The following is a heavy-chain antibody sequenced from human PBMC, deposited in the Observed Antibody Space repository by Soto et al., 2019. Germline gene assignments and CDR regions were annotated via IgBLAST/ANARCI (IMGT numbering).Heavy chain of an antibody. CDR1: GFTFSYYS. CDR2: ISSSTTYI. CDR3: ARDPVGVDSTFYFDS. J-gene: IGHJ4*02. D-gene: IGHD2-21*01. V-gene: IGHV3-21*01. Sequence: PGGSRRLSWAASGFTFSYYSMTWVRQAPGRGLEWVSSISSSTTYISYSDSVRGRFTISRDNAKNSLYLQMNSLRAEDTAVYYCARDPVGVDSTFYFDSWGQGSLVTVSS.